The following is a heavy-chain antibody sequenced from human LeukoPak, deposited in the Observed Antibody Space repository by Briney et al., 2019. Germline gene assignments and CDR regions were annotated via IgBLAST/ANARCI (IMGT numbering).Heavy chain of an antibody. V-gene: IGHV4-59*01. J-gene: IGHJ6*02. CDR1: GFSLSDYY. CDR2: VHYSGAT. Sequence: GSLRLSCEASGFSLSDYYMDWIRQPPGKGLEYIGYVHYSGATNYNPSLQSRVFISMDTSKNQYSLRLNSVTTADTAVYYCARSATIAVFRYGMDVWGQGTTVTVSS. CDR3: ARSATIAVFRYGMDV. D-gene: IGHD5-24*01.